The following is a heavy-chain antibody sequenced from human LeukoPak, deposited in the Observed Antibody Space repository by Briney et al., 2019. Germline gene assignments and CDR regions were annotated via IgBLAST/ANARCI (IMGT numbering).Heavy chain of an antibody. CDR3: ARAYDSSGYYVNDALDI. J-gene: IGHJ3*02. D-gene: IGHD3-22*01. V-gene: IGHV1-46*01. Sequence: ASVKVSCKASGYTFTGYYMHWVRQAPGQGLEWMGLINPSGGSTSYAQKFQGRVTMTRDMSTSAVYMELSSLRSEDTAVYYCARAYDSSGYYVNDALDIWGQGTMVTVSS. CDR1: GYTFTGYY. CDR2: INPSGGST.